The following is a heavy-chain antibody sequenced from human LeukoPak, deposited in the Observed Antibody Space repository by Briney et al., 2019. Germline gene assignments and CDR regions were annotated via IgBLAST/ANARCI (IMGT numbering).Heavy chain of an antibody. Sequence: SETLSLTCAVHGGAFSGYYWTWIRQPPGKGLEWIGYIYYSGSTNYNPSLKSRVTISVDTSKNQFSLKLSSVTAADTAVYYCARGVAVASFDYWGQGTLVTVSS. CDR2: IYYSGST. D-gene: IGHD6-19*01. J-gene: IGHJ4*02. CDR1: GGAFSGYY. CDR3: ARGVAVASFDY. V-gene: IGHV4-59*01.